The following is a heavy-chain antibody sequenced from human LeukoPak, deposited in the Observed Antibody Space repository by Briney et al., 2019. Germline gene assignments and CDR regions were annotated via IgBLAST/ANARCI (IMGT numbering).Heavy chain of an antibody. CDR2: IIPLFGTA. Sequence: ASVKVSCKASGYTFTSYDISWVRQATGQGLEWMGGIIPLFGTAKYAQKFQGRVTITADESTNIVHMKLSSLRSEDTAVYYCARDYHDSSLDFWGQGTLVTVSS. CDR3: ARDYHDSSLDF. V-gene: IGHV1-69*13. D-gene: IGHD3-22*01. CDR1: GYTFTSYD. J-gene: IGHJ4*02.